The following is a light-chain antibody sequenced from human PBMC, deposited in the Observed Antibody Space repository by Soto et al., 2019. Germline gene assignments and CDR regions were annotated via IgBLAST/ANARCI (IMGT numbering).Light chain of an antibody. CDR1: QSVSSNY. Sequence: EIVLTQSPGTLSLSPGERATLSCRASQSVSSNYLAWYQQKPGQAPRLLIYGASSRATDIPDRYSGSGSGTDFTLTISRLEPEDFAVYYCHQYGSSPATFGQGTKVDIK. CDR3: HQYGSSPAT. J-gene: IGKJ1*01. V-gene: IGKV3-20*01. CDR2: GAS.